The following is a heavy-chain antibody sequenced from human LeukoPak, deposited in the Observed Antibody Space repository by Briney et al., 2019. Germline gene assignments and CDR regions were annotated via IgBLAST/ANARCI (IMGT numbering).Heavy chain of an antibody. J-gene: IGHJ2*01. CDR1: GGTFSSYA. Sequence: SVKVSCKASGGTFSSYAISWVRQAPGQGLEWMGGIIPIFGTANYAQKFQGRVTITADESTSTAYMELSSLRSEDTAVYYCARDCPNSNYDFWSGYAIHRCLYFDLWGRGTLVTVSS. D-gene: IGHD3-3*01. V-gene: IGHV1-69*13. CDR2: IIPIFGTA. CDR3: ARDCPNSNYDFWSGYAIHRCLYFDL.